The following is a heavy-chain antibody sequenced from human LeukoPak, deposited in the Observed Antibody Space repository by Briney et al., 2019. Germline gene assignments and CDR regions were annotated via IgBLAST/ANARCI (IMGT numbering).Heavy chain of an antibody. J-gene: IGHJ4*02. CDR3: ARHLGSWELDY. V-gene: IGHV5-51*01. CDR1: GYSFPIYW. CDR2: IYPGDSDT. Sequence: GESLKISCKGSGYSFPIYWIGWVRQMPGKGLAWMGIIYPGDSDTRYSPSFQGQVTISADKSISTAYLQWSSLKASDTAMYYCARHLGSWELDYWGQGTLVTVSS. D-gene: IGHD1-26*01.